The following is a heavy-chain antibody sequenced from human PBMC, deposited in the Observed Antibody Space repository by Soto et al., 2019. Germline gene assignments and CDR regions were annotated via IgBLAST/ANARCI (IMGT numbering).Heavy chain of an antibody. Sequence: SETLSLTCTVSGGSLSSGGYYWSWIRQHPGKGLEWIGYIYYSGSTYYNPSLKSRVTISVDTSKNQFSLKLSSVTAADTAVYYCARGGRIVVVPAAMFPYYYYGMDVWGQGTTVTV. CDR2: IYYSGST. CDR3: ARGGRIVVVPAAMFPYYYYGMDV. J-gene: IGHJ6*02. D-gene: IGHD2-2*01. V-gene: IGHV4-31*03. CDR1: GGSLSSGGYY.